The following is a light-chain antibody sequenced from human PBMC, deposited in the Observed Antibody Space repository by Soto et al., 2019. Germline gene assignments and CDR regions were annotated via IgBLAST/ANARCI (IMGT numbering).Light chain of an antibody. Sequence: QSALTQPASVSGSPGQSITISCTGTSSDVGGYNYVSWYQQHPGKAPKVMIYDVSNRPSGVSNRFSGSKSGNTASLTISGPQAEDEADYYCSSYTSSSTYVFGTGTQLTVL. J-gene: IGLJ1*01. V-gene: IGLV2-14*01. CDR2: DVS. CDR3: SSYTSSSTYV. CDR1: SSDVGGYNY.